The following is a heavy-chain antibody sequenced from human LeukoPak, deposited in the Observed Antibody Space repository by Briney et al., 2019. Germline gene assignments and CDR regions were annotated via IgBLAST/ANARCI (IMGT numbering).Heavy chain of an antibody. V-gene: IGHV3-74*03. CDR3: ARVGGRGSIGGDC. CDR1: GFTFSTYW. D-gene: IGHD3-10*01. Sequence: GGSLRLSCAASGFTFSTYWMHWVRQAPGKGLVWVSRIKSDGSATTYADFVKGRFTVSRDNAKNTLYLQMNSLRVEDTAMYFCARVGGRGSIGGDCWGQGTLVTVSS. J-gene: IGHJ4*02. CDR2: IKSDGSAT.